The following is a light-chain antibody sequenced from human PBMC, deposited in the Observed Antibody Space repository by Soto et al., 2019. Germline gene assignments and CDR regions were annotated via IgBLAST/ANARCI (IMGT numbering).Light chain of an antibody. CDR1: QSVSNNY. CDR3: QFYGSSLIT. V-gene: IGKV3-20*01. Sequence: EIVLTQSPGTLSLSPGERASLSCRTSQSVSNNYLAWYQQKPGQAPRLLIYGASSRATGIPDRFSGSGSGTDFTLTISRLEPEDSAVYYCQFYGSSLITFGQGTRLEIK. CDR2: GAS. J-gene: IGKJ5*01.